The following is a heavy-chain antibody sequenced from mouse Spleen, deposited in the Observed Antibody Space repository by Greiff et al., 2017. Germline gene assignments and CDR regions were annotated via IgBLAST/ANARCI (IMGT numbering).Heavy chain of an antibody. J-gene: IGHJ4*01. CDR1: GFAFSSYD. CDR3: ARDGYYAMDY. V-gene: IGHV5-9*02. D-gene: IGHD2-3*01. CDR2: ISSGGGNT. Sequence: EVKLVESGGGLVKPGGSLKLSCAASGFAFSSYDMSWVRQTPEKRLEWVATISSGGGNTYYPDSVKGRFTISRDNARNTLYLQMSSLRSEDTAMYYCARDGYYAMDYWGQGTSVTVSS.